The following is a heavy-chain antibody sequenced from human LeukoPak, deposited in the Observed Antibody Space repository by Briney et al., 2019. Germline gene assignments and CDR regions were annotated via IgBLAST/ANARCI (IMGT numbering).Heavy chain of an antibody. J-gene: IGHJ4*02. CDR2: IHYSGNT. Sequence: PSETLSLTCTVSDDSISSVGYYWTWIRQYPGKGLEWIGYIHYSGNTYYNPSLKSRVTISVDTSKNQFSLKLSSVTAADTAVYYCARGYSGYDLSHFDYWGQGTLITVSS. D-gene: IGHD5-12*01. CDR1: DDSISSVGYY. CDR3: ARGYSGYDLSHFDY. V-gene: IGHV4-31*03.